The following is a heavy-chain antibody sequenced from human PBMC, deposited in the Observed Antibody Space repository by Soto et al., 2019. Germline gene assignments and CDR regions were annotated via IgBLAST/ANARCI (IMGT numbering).Heavy chain of an antibody. CDR1: GFTVDSYA. V-gene: IGHV3-23*01. J-gene: IGHJ3*01. Sequence: EVKLLESGGGLAQPGGSLRLSCVGSGFTVDSYAISWVRQAPGERLEWIAAISGGADRTDYAPSVRGRFTISRDYAKKTVHLQMDSLRVEDTAVYFCAKDTVGGYSFWSGYYSDGLDVWGQGTLVSVS. CDR3: AKDTVGGYSFWSGYYSDGLDV. D-gene: IGHD3-3*01. CDR2: ISGGADRT.